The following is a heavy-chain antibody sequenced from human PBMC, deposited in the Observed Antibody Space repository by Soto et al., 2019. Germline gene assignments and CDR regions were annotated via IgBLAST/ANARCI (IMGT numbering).Heavy chain of an antibody. Sequence: GESLKISCKGSGYSFTSYCISWVLQMPGKGLEWMGRIDPSDSYTNYSPSFQGHVTISADKSISTAYLQWSSLKASDTAMYYCARKGYYYDSSGYYPFSSYYYYYGMDVWGQGTTVTVSS. V-gene: IGHV5-10-1*01. CDR1: GYSFTSYC. CDR3: ARKGYYYDSSGYYPFSSYYYYYGMDV. J-gene: IGHJ6*02. D-gene: IGHD3-22*01. CDR2: IDPSDSYT.